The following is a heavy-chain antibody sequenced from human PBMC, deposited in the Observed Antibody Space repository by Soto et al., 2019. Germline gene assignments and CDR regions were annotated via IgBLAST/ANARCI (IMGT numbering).Heavy chain of an antibody. J-gene: IGHJ3*02. CDR3: ANDLDYYDSPNSGAFDI. V-gene: IGHV3-30*18. D-gene: IGHD3-22*01. CDR2: ISYDGSNK. CDR1: GFTFSSYG. Sequence: SLRLSCAASGFTFSSYGMHWVRQAPGKGLEWVAVISYDGSNKYYADSVKGRFTISRDNSKNTLYLQMNSLRAEDTAVYYCANDLDYYDSPNSGAFDIWGQGTMVTVS.